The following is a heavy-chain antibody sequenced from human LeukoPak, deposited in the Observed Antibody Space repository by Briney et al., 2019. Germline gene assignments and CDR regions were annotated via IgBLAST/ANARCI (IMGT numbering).Heavy chain of an antibody. CDR2: INHSGST. Sequence: SSETLSLTCAVYGGSFSGYCWSWIRQPPGKGLEWIGEINHSGSTNYNPSLKSRVTISVDTSKNQFSLKLSSVTAADTAVYYCARGGYSYGHDYWGQGTLVTVSS. D-gene: IGHD5-18*01. CDR1: GGSFSGYC. J-gene: IGHJ4*02. CDR3: ARGGYSYGHDY. V-gene: IGHV4-34*01.